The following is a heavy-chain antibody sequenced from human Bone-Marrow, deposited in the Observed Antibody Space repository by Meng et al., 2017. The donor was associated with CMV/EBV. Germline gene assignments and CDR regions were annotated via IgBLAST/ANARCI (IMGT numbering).Heavy chain of an antibody. Sequence: SLKISCAASGLTFSDHHMDWVRQAPGRGLEWVGHMKKKADSYIIDYAASVKGRFTISRDDSKNSLYLQMNSLKTEDSAVYYCADLGGAFGMDVWGQGTTVPVSS. CDR2: MKKKADSYII. CDR1: GLTFSDHH. J-gene: IGHJ6*01. V-gene: IGHV3-72*01. CDR3: ADLGGAFGMDV.